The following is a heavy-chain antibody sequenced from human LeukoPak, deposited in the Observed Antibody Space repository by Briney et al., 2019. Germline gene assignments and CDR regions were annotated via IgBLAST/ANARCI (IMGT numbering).Heavy chain of an antibody. CDR1: GYTLTSYG. D-gene: IGHD4-11*01. Sequence: GASVKVSCKASGYTLTSYGISWVRQAPGQGLEWMGWISAYNGNTNYAQKLQGRVTMTTDTSTSTACMELRSLRSDDTAVYYCARGPYRDHSYYYYMDVWGTGTTVTVSS. J-gene: IGHJ6*03. CDR2: ISAYNGNT. V-gene: IGHV1-18*01. CDR3: ARGPYRDHSYYYYMDV.